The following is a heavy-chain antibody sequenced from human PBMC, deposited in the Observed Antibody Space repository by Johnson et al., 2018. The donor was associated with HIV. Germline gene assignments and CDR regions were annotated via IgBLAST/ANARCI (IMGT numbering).Heavy chain of an antibody. D-gene: IGHD1-26*01. J-gene: IGHJ3*02. Sequence: QVQLVESGGGVVQPGRSLRLSCAASGFTFSSYAMHWVRHAPGKGLEWVAVISYDGSNKYYADSVKGRFTISRDNSKNTLYLQMNSLRAEDTAVYYCAKDGGSYGGAFDIWGQGTMVTVSS. CDR3: AKDGGSYGGAFDI. CDR2: ISYDGSNK. V-gene: IGHV3-30*04. CDR1: GFTFSSYA.